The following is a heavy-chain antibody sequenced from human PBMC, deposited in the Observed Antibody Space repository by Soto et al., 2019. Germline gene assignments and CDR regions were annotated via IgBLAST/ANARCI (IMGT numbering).Heavy chain of an antibody. D-gene: IGHD3-3*01. CDR1: GYTFNSYG. CDR3: AAIGTIFGVVIGEHAFDI. J-gene: IGHJ3*02. V-gene: IGHV1-18*01. CDR2: ISAYNGNT. Sequence: ASVKVSCKASGYTFNSYGISWVRQAPGQGLEWMGWISAYNGNTNYAQKLQGRVTMTTDTSTSTAYMELRSLRSDDTAVYYCAAIGTIFGVVIGEHAFDIWGQGTMVTVSS.